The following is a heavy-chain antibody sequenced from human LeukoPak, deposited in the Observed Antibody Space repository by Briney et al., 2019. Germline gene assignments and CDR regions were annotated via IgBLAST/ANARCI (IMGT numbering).Heavy chain of an antibody. Sequence: GGSLRLSCAASGFTFDDYTMHWVRQAPGKGLEWVSLISWDGGSTYYADSVKGRFTISRDNAKNSLYLQMNSLRAEDMALYYCAKDMGYYRYMDVWGKGTTVTVSS. V-gene: IGHV3-43*01. CDR3: AKDMGYYRYMDV. CDR1: GFTFDDYT. J-gene: IGHJ6*03. CDR2: ISWDGGST. D-gene: IGHD3-3*01.